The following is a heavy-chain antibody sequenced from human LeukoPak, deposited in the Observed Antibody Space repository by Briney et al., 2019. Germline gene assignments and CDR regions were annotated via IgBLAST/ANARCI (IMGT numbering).Heavy chain of an antibody. D-gene: IGHD3-22*01. CDR1: GFTFSSYS. J-gene: IGHJ4*02. CDR2: IKQDGSEK. CDR3: ARETYYYDSSGYDY. V-gene: IGHV3-7*01. Sequence: GGSLRLSCAASGFTFSSYSMDWVRQAPGKGLEWVANIKQDGSEKYYVDSVKGRFTISRDNAKNSLYLQMNSLRAEDTAVYYCARETYYYDSSGYDYWGQGTLVTVSS.